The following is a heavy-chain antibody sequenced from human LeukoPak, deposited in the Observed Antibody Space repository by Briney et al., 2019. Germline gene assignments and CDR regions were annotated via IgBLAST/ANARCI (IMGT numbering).Heavy chain of an antibody. J-gene: IGHJ4*02. CDR3: AKSYYDSSGYYLRLDY. V-gene: IGHV3-30*18. CDR2: ISYDGSNK. Sequence: PGRSLRLSCAASGFTFSSYGMHWVRQAPGKGLEWVAVISYDGSNKYYVDSVKGRFTISRDNSKNTLYLQMNSLRAEDTAVYYCAKSYYDSSGYYLRLDYWGQGTLVTVSS. D-gene: IGHD3-22*01. CDR1: GFTFSSYG.